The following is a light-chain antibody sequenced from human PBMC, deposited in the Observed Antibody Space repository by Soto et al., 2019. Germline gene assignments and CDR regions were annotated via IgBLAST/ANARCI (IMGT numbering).Light chain of an antibody. Sequence: DFQMTQSPSTLSASVGDRVIITCRASQSISNWLAWYQQKPGKVPNLLIYDASNLESGVPSRFSGSGSGTEFTLTISSLQPDDFATYYCQQYQSSWTFGQGTKVDNK. J-gene: IGKJ1*01. V-gene: IGKV1-5*01. CDR3: QQYQSSWT. CDR1: QSISNW. CDR2: DAS.